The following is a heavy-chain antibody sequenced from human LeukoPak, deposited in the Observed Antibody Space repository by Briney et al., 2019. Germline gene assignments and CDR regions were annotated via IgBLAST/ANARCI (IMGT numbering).Heavy chain of an antibody. V-gene: IGHV1-69*04. D-gene: IGHD3-3*01. CDR2: IIPIFGIA. J-gene: IGHJ6*02. Sequence: ASVKVSCKASGGTFSSYAISWVRQAPGQGLEWMGRIIPIFGIANYAQKFHGSVTITADKSTSTDYMELSSLRSEDTAVYYCARGHYDFWSGYRYYYYYGMDVWGQGTTVTVSS. CDR1: GGTFSSYA. CDR3: ARGHYDFWSGYRYYYYYGMDV.